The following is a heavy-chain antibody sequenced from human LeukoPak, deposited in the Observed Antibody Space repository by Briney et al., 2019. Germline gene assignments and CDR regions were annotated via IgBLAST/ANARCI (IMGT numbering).Heavy chain of an antibody. V-gene: IGHV3-33*01. CDR3: AREGDSRWGELSP. CDR1: GFTFSTYA. J-gene: IGHJ1*01. Sequence: PGRSLRLSCAASGFTFSTYAIRWVRQAPGKGLEWVAVIWYDGSEQYYADSVKGRFIISRDNSKSTSDLQMNSPRAEDTALYYCAREGDSRWGELSPWGQGTLVTVS. D-gene: IGHD3-16*02. CDR2: IWYDGSEQ.